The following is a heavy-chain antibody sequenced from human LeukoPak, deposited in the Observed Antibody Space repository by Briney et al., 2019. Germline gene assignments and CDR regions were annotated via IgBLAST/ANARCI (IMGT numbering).Heavy chain of an antibody. CDR2: INPNSGGT. CDR1: GYTFTSYY. Sequence: ASVKVSCKASGYTFTSYYMHWVRQAPGQGLEWMGWINPNSGGTNYAQKFQGRVTMTRDTSISTAYMELSRLRSDDTAVYYCARDQRRSYNWNDGSSGPDYWGQGTLVTVSS. V-gene: IGHV1-2*02. J-gene: IGHJ4*02. CDR3: ARDQRRSYNWNDGSSGPDY. D-gene: IGHD1-1*01.